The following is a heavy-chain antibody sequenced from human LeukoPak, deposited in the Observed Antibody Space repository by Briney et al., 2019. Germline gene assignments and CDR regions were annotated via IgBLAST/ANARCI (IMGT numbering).Heavy chain of an antibody. CDR2: IYTSGST. D-gene: IGHD3-3*01. Sequence: SETLSLTCTVSGGSISSGSYYWSWIRQPAGKGLEWIGHIYTSGSTNYNPSLKSRVTISVDTSKNQFSLKLSSVTAADTAVYYCARDPYYDFWSGYYSTAFDIWGQGTMVTVSS. CDR1: GGSISSGSYY. CDR3: ARDPYYDFWSGYYSTAFDI. J-gene: IGHJ3*02. V-gene: IGHV4-61*09.